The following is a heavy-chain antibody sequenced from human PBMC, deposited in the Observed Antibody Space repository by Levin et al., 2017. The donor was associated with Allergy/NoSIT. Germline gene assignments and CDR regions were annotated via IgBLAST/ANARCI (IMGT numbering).Heavy chain of an antibody. Sequence: SQTLSLTCADYGGSFSDYYWSWVRQPPGKGLEWIGEISHSGNINHNPSLKSRVTLSEDRAQNQFSLKLRSVTAADTAVYYCRITYVTGREVFDYWGQGTLVTVSA. J-gene: IGHJ4*02. CDR3: RITYVTGREVFDY. CDR1: GGSFSDYY. V-gene: IGHV4-34*01. CDR2: ISHSGNI. D-gene: IGHD1-1*01.